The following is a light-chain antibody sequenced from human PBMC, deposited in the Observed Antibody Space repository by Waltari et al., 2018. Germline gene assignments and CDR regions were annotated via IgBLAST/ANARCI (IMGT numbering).Light chain of an antibody. CDR2: EDN. Sequence: SYELTQPPSVSVSPGQTARIACAGDALPRKYVYWYQQKPGQAPKLVIHEDNKRPSGISERFSASSSGTLATLSIAEAQIEDEADYYCYSTDSTGNRWVFGGGTKVNVL. V-gene: IGLV3-10*01. CDR3: YSTDSTGNRWV. CDR1: ALPRKY. J-gene: IGLJ3*02.